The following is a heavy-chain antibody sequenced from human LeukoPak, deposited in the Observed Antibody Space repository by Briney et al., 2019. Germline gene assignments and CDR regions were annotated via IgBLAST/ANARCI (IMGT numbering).Heavy chain of an antibody. D-gene: IGHD6-19*01. CDR1: GFTFDDYA. CDR2: ISWNSGSI. Sequence: GGSLRLSCAASGFTFDDYAMHWVRQAPGKGLEWVSGISWNSGSIGYADSVKGRFTISRDNAKNSLYLQMNGLRAEDTALYYCAKDGSSGQSGTYMDVWGKGTTVTISS. V-gene: IGHV3-9*01. CDR3: AKDGSSGQSGTYMDV. J-gene: IGHJ6*03.